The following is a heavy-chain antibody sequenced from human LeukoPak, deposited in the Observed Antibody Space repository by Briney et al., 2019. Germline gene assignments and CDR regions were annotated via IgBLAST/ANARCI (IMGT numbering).Heavy chain of an antibody. J-gene: IGHJ4*02. CDR3: ARGPLIAAAGKRFDY. Sequence: ASVKVSCKASGYTFTSYGISWVRQAPGQGLEWMGWISAYNGNTNYAQKLQGRVTMTTDTSTSTAYMELRSLRSDDTAVYYCARGPLIAAAGKRFDYWGQGTLVTVSS. CDR1: GYTFTSYG. D-gene: IGHD6-13*01. V-gene: IGHV1-18*01. CDR2: ISAYNGNT.